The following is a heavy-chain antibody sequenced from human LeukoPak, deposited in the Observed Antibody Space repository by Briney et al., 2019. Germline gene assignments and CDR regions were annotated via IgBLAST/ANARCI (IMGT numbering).Heavy chain of an antibody. CDR3: AREGGYSGYDQTYYFDY. J-gene: IGHJ4*02. V-gene: IGHV3-7*01. CDR2: IKQDGSEK. D-gene: IGHD5-12*01. CDR1: GFTFSSYW. Sequence: GGSLRLSCAASGFTFSSYWMSWVRQAPGKGLEWVANIKQDGSEKYYVDSVKGRFTTSRDNAKNSLYLQMNSLRAEDTAVYYCAREGGYSGYDQTYYFDYWGQGTLVTVSS.